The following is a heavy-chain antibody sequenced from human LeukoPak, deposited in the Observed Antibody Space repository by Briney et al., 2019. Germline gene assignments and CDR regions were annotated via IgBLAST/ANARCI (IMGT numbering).Heavy chain of an antibody. D-gene: IGHD2-2*03. CDR3: ARVEASALGAVGW. Sequence: GGSLRLSCAASGFTFSDHYMDWVRQAPGKGLEWIGRIRKKSNSYTTEYAGSVKGRFTISRDDSKTSLYLQMNSLNTEDTAVYFCARVEASALGAVGWWGRGTLVTVSS. CDR1: GFTFSDHY. J-gene: IGHJ1*01. V-gene: IGHV3-72*01. CDR2: IRKKSNSYTT.